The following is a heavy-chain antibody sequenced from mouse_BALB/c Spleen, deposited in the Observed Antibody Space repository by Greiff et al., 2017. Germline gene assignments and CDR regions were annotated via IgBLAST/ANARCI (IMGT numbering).Heavy chain of an antibody. CDR1: GDSITSGY. V-gene: IGHV3-8*02. CDR2: ISYSGST. Sequence: EVKLMESGPSLVKPSQTLSLTCSVTGDSITSGYWNWIRKFPGNKLEYMGYISYSGSTYYNPSLKSRISITRDTSKNQYYLQLNSVTTEDTATYYCARSYRYDDYAMDYWGQGTSVTVSS. D-gene: IGHD2-14*01. J-gene: IGHJ4*01. CDR3: ARSYRYDDYAMDY.